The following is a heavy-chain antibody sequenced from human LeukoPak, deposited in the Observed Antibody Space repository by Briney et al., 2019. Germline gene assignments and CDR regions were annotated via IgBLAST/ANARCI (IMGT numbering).Heavy chain of an antibody. J-gene: IGHJ6*02. Sequence: GRSLRLSCAASGFTFSSYGMQWVRQAPGKGLEGVTVISYDGSNKYYADSVKGRFTISRDNSKNTLYLQMNSLRAEDTAVYYCAKDLVPAALFGMDVWGQGTTVSVSS. CDR3: AKDLVPAALFGMDV. V-gene: IGHV3-30*18. CDR2: ISYDGSNK. D-gene: IGHD2-2*01. CDR1: GFTFSSYG.